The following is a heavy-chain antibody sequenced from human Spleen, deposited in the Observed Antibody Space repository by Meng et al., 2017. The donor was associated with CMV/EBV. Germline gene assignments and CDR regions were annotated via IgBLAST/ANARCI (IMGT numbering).Heavy chain of an antibody. J-gene: IGHJ4*02. D-gene: IGHD2-2*02. CDR1: GFTFSSYT. CDR2: ITSTSTYI. Sequence: GGSLRLSCAASGFTFSSYTMNWVRQAPGKGLEWVSSITSTSTYIYYADSVKGRFTISRDNAKNSLYLQMNSLRGEDTAVYYCATYSRAPAAIRAYFDFWGLGTLVTVSS. V-gene: IGHV3-21*01. CDR3: ATYSRAPAAIRAYFDF.